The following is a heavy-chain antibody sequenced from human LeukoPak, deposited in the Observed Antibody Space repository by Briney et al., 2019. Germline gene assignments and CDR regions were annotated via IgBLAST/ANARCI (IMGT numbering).Heavy chain of an antibody. CDR2: IIPRHDSP. V-gene: IGHV1-69*13. CDR1: GGTFNSYG. J-gene: IGHJ5*01. Sequence: ASVKVSCKASGGTFNSYGISWVRQAPGQGLEWMGGIIPRHDSPNHAQKFQGRVTFSADDSTATAYMELSSLRFEDTAVYYCARAFDWLDSWGQGTQVTVSS. CDR3: ARAFDWLDS.